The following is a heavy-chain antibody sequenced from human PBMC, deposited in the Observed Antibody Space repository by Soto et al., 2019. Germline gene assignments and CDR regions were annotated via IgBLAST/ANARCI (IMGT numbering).Heavy chain of an antibody. CDR3: ARTLYGDYEPEYYFDY. Sequence: QVQLQESGPGLVKPSQTLSLTCTVSGGSISSGGYYWSWIRQHPGKGLEWIGYIYYSGSTYYNPSLKSRVTISVDTSKNQFSLKLSSVTAADTAVYYCARTLYGDYEPEYYFDYWGQGTLVTVSS. D-gene: IGHD4-17*01. J-gene: IGHJ4*02. CDR2: IYYSGST. CDR1: GGSISSGGYY. V-gene: IGHV4-31*03.